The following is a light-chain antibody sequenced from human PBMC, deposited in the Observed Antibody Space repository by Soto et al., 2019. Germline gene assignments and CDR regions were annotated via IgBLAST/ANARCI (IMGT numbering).Light chain of an antibody. V-gene: IGKV3-15*01. J-gene: IGKJ5*01. CDR1: QSININ. Sequence: EIGMTQSPATLSVSPGERATLSCRASQSININLAWYQQKPGQAPRLLIYGASTRATGLPARFSGSGSGKDFTLTISSLQPEDFATYFCQQYNSYPITFGQGTRLEV. CDR2: GAS. CDR3: QQYNSYPIT.